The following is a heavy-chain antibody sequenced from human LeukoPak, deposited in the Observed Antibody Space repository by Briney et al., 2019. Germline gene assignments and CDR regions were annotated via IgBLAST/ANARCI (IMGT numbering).Heavy chain of an antibody. Sequence: SETLSLTCAVYGGSFSGYYWSWIRQPPGKGLEWIGEINHSGNTNYNPSLKSRVTISVDTSKNQFSLKLSSVTAADTAVYYCARRRPYYYYDSSGRGSHAFDIWGQGTMVTVSS. D-gene: IGHD3-22*01. CDR1: GGSFSGYY. V-gene: IGHV4-34*01. CDR3: ARRRPYYYYDSSGRGSHAFDI. J-gene: IGHJ3*02. CDR2: INHSGNT.